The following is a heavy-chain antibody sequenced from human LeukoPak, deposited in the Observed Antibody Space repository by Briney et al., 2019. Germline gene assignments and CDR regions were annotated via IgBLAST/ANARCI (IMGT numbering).Heavy chain of an antibody. CDR2: ISYDGSNK. J-gene: IGHJ6*03. Sequence: GGSLRLSCAASGFTFSSYAMHWVRQAPGKGLERVAVISYDGSNKYYADSVKGRFTISRDNSKNTLYLQMNSLRAEDTAVYYCARDRSIAAAGYYYYYMDVWGKGTTVTVSS. CDR3: ARDRSIAAAGYYYYYMDV. CDR1: GFTFSSYA. D-gene: IGHD6-13*01. V-gene: IGHV3-30*04.